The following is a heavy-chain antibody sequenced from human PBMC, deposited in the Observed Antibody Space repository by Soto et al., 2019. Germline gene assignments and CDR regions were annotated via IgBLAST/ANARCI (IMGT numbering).Heavy chain of an antibody. Sequence: PSETLSLTCTVSGGSITTYQWSWIRQPPGKGLEWIGGYSGFTNYNPSLESRATISVDRSKNQFSLKLRSVTAADTAVYYCARDYGDYSFFFDYWGQGTLVTVS. CDR2: YSGFT. D-gene: IGHD4-17*01. V-gene: IGHV4-59*01. CDR1: GGSITTYQ. CDR3: ARDYGDYSFFFDY. J-gene: IGHJ4*02.